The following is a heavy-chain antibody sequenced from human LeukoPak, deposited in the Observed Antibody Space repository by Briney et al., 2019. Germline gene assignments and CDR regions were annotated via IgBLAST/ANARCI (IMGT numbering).Heavy chain of an antibody. CDR3: ARESASKFDY. D-gene: IGHD6-25*01. Sequence: SQTLSLTCAISGDSVSSDSVAWNWIRQSPPRGLEWLGRTYYRSRWYNDYAVSVKSRITINPDTSKNQFSLQLNSVTPEDTAVYYCARESASKFDYWGQGTLVTVSS. CDR1: GDSVSSDSVA. CDR2: TYYRSRWYN. V-gene: IGHV6-1*01. J-gene: IGHJ4*02.